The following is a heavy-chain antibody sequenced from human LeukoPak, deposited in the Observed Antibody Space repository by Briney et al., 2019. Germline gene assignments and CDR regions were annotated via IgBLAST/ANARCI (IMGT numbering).Heavy chain of an antibody. D-gene: IGHD6-6*01. Sequence: GESLKISCKGSGYSFTSYWISWVRQMPGKGLEWVGRIDPSDSYNKYSPSFQGHVTISADKSISTAYLQWSSLKASDTAMYYCARQGYSSSSSPDYWGQGTLVTVSS. CDR2: IDPSDSYN. CDR1: GYSFTSYW. CDR3: ARQGYSSSSSPDY. V-gene: IGHV5-10-1*01. J-gene: IGHJ4*02.